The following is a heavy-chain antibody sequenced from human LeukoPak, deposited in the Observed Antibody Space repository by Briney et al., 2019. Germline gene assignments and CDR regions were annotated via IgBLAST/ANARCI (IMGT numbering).Heavy chain of an antibody. V-gene: IGHV1-46*01. CDR1: GYTFTSYY. CDR2: INPSGGST. J-gene: IGHJ3*02. D-gene: IGHD3-3*01. CDR3: ARVLADDAFDI. Sequence: ASXKVSCKASGYTFTSYYMHWVRQAPGQGLEWMGIINPSGGSTSYAQKFQGRVTMTRDTSTSTVYMELSSLRSEDTAVYYCARVLADDAFDIWGQGTMVTVSS.